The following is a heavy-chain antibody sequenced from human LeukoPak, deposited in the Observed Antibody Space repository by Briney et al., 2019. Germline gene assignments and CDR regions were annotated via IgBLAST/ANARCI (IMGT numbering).Heavy chain of an antibody. Sequence: GGSLRLSCVVSGITLSNYGMSWVRQAPGKGLEWVSGISERGGSTNYADSVKGRFIISRDTSKNTLFLQVNSLRAEDTAVYYCAKAPFNEGRIFDYWGQGTLVTVSS. D-gene: IGHD1-1*01. CDR3: AKAPFNEGRIFDY. J-gene: IGHJ4*02. CDR1: GITLSNYG. CDR2: ISERGGST. V-gene: IGHV3-23*01.